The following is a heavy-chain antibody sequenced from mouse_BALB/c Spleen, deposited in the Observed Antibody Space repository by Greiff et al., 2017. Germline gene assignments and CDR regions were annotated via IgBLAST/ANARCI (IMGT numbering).Heavy chain of an antibody. CDR1: GFTFTDYY. V-gene: IGHV7-3*02. CDR3: AREIRGYYFDY. CDR2: IRNKANGYTT. Sequence: EVKLVESGGGLVQPGGSLRLSCATSGFTFTDYYMSWVRQPPGKALEWLGFIRNKANGYTTEYSASVKGRFTISRDNSQSILYLQMNTLRAEDSATYYCAREIRGYYFDYWGQGTTLTVAS. J-gene: IGHJ2*01.